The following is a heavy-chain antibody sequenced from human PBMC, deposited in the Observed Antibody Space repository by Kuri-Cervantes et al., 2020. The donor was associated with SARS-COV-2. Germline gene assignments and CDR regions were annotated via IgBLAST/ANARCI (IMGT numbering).Heavy chain of an antibody. CDR2: ISSGGGNT. D-gene: IGHD3-9*01. Sequence: ETLSLTCAASGFTFSNYAMSWVRQAPGKGLECVSIISSGGGNTYYADSVKGRFTISRDNSKDTLYLQMNSLRAEDTAVYYCARDMRAYYDILTGYSPLLYWGQGTLVTVSS. CDR3: ARDMRAYYDILTGYSPLLY. CDR1: GFTFSNYA. J-gene: IGHJ4*02. V-gene: IGHV3-23*01.